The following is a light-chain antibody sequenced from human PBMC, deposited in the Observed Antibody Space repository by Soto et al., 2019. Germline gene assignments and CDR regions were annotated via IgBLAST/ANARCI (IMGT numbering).Light chain of an antibody. CDR1: QSISSW. CDR2: DAS. CDR3: QQYNSYWT. J-gene: IGKJ1*01. V-gene: IGKV1-5*01. Sequence: DIPMTQSPSTLSASVGGRVTINCRASQSISSWLAWYQQKPGKAPKLLIYDASSLESGVPSRFSGRGSGTEFTLTISSLQPDDFATYYCQQYNSYWTFGQGTKVDIK.